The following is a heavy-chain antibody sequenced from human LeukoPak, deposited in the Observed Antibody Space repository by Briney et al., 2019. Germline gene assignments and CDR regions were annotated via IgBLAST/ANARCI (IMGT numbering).Heavy chain of an antibody. Sequence: ASVKVSCKASGGTFSSYAISWVRQAPGQGLEWMGRIIPILGIANYAQKFQGRVTITADKSTSTAYMELSSLRSEDTAVYYCAREDDILTGYSPFDYWGQGTLVTVSS. D-gene: IGHD3-9*01. CDR3: AREDDILTGYSPFDY. CDR1: GGTFSSYA. J-gene: IGHJ4*02. V-gene: IGHV1-69*04. CDR2: IIPILGIA.